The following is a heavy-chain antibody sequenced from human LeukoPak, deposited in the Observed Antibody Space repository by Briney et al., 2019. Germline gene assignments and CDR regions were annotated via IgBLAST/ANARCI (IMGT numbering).Heavy chain of an antibody. CDR2: IIPIFGTA. Sequence: SVKVSCKASGGTFSSYAISWVLQAPGQGLEWMGGIIPIFGTANYAQKFQGRVTITTDESTSTAYMELSSLRSEDTAVYYCARAPPLAGPLDYWGQGTLVTVSS. J-gene: IGHJ4*02. CDR3: ARAPPLAGPLDY. CDR1: GGTFSSYA. V-gene: IGHV1-69*05.